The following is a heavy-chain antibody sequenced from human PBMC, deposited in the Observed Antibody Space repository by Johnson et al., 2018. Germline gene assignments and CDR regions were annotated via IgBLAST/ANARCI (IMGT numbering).Heavy chain of an antibody. J-gene: IGHJ6*03. V-gene: IGHV3-30*18. CDR2: ISYDGSNK. Sequence: QVQLVQSGGGVVQPGRSLRLSCAASGFTFSSYGMHWVRQAPGKGLEWVAVISYDGSNKYYADSVKGRFTISRDNSKNTLYLQMNSLRAEDTAVFYCAKGSGLLYYYYYMDVWGKGTTVTVSS. D-gene: IGHD3-10*01. CDR3: AKGSGLLYYYYYMDV. CDR1: GFTFSSYG.